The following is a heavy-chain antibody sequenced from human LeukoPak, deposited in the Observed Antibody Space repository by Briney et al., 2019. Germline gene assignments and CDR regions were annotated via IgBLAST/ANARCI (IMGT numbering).Heavy chain of an antibody. J-gene: IGHJ4*02. CDR2: INHSGST. CDR3: ATDPLYDSSGYYFGW. Sequence: SETLSLTCAVYGGSFSGYYWSWIRQPPGKGLEWIGEINHSGSTNYNPSLKSRVTISVDTSKNQFSLKLSSVTAADTAVYYCATDPLYDSSGYYFGWWGQGTLVTVSS. D-gene: IGHD3-22*01. CDR1: GGSFSGYY. V-gene: IGHV4-34*01.